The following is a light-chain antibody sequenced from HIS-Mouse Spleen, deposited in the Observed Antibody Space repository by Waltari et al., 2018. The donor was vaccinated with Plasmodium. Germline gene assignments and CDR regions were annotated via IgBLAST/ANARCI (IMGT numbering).Light chain of an antibody. CDR2: GAS. V-gene: IGKV3-20*01. J-gene: IGKJ1*01. CDR1: QSVSSSY. CDR3: QQNYNTWT. Sequence: EIVLTQSPGTLSLSPGERATLSCRASQSVSSSYLAWYQQKPVQAPRLLIYGASSRATGIPDRFSGSGSGTDFTLTISSLQPEDFATYYCQQNYNTWTFGQGTKVEIK.